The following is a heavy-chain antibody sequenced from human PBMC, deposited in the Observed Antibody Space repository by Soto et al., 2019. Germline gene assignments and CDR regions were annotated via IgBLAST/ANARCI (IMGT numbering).Heavy chain of an antibody. V-gene: IGHV1-69*06. Sequence: QVQLVQSGAEVKKPGSSVKVSCKASGGAFSSYAISWVRQAPGQGLEWLGGIIPIFGTANYAQKFQGRVTITSSKCMGTVYMQLSSLRSEDSAVYYCARFGGDYYGSSGPLPNFDYWGQGTLVTVSS. J-gene: IGHJ4*02. D-gene: IGHD3-22*01. CDR3: ARFGGDYYGSSGPLPNFDY. CDR1: GGAFSSYA. CDR2: IIPIFGTA.